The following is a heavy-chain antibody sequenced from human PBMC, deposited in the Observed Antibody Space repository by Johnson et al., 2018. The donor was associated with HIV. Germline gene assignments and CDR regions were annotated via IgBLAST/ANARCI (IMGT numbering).Heavy chain of an antibody. J-gene: IGHJ3*02. D-gene: IGHD4/OR15-4a*01. Sequence: VQLVESGGGLVQPGGSLILSCVVSGFTFSNYWMEWVRQAPGKGLMWVSRISTDGSRTTYADSVKGRFTISRDNAKNTLYLQMSGLRDDDTAVYYCVRDDYSFHIWGRGTLVTVSS. CDR1: GFTFSNYW. CDR2: ISTDGSRT. CDR3: VRDDYSFHI. V-gene: IGHV3-74*01.